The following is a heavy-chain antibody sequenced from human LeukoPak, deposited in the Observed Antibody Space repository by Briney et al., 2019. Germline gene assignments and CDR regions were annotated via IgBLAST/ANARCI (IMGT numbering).Heavy chain of an antibody. V-gene: IGHV4-34*01. Sequence: PSETLSLTCAVYGGSFSGYYWSWIRQHPGKGLEWIGYIYYSGSTYYNPSPKSRVTISVDTSKNQFSLKLSSVTAADTAVYYCARDGGLTGGDYFDYWGQGTLVTVSS. CDR1: GGSFSGYY. CDR2: IYYSGST. CDR3: ARDGGLTGGDYFDY. J-gene: IGHJ4*02. D-gene: IGHD3-9*01.